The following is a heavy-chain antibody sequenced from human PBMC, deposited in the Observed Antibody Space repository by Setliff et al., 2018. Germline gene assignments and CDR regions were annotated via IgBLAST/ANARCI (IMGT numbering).Heavy chain of an antibody. D-gene: IGHD6-19*01. Sequence: ASVKVSCKASGYTFTGHHLHWVRQAPGQGLEWMGWINPNSGGTNYAQKFQGRVTMTRDTSISTAYMELSRLRSDDTAMYYRARDLIAVAATTAFDIWGQGTMVTVSS. CDR1: GYTFTGHH. CDR2: INPNSGGT. V-gene: IGHV1-2*02. CDR3: ARDLIAVAATTAFDI. J-gene: IGHJ3*02.